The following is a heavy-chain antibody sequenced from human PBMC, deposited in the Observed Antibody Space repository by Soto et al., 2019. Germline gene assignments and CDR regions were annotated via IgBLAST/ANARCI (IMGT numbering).Heavy chain of an antibody. J-gene: IGHJ2*01. V-gene: IGHV1-69*12. CDR2: IIPIFGTV. D-gene: IGHD1-1*01. Sequence: QVQLVQSGAEVKKPGSSVKVSCKASGGTFSNYPISWVRQAPGQGLEWMGGIIPIFGTVNYAQKFQGRVKITADEYTSTAYMELSSLISEDAAVYYCARGNHRWLQLWYFDLWGRGTLVTVSS. CDR3: ARGNHRWLQLWYFDL. CDR1: GGTFSNYP.